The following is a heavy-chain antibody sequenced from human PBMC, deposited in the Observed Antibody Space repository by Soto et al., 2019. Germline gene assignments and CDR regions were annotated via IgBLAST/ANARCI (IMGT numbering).Heavy chain of an antibody. V-gene: IGHV4-38-2*01. D-gene: IGHD3-22*01. Sequence: SEPLSLTCAVSDYSISSGYYWGWIRQPPGKGLEWVGSVYHSGTTYYNPSLKSRVTMSLDTSKNQFSLKLTSVTAADTAVYYCTRSFYASSWYAGNWGQGSLVTVSS. CDR2: VYHSGTT. J-gene: IGHJ4*02. CDR1: DYSISSGYY. CDR3: TRSFYASSWYAGN.